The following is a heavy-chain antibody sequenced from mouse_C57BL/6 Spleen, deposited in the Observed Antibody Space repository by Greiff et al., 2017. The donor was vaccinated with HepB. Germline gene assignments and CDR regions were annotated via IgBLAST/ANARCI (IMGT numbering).Heavy chain of an antibody. CDR3: TAPHYYGSSYRYFDV. J-gene: IGHJ1*03. D-gene: IGHD1-1*01. V-gene: IGHV6-3*01. CDR1: GFTFRNYW. Sequence: EVKVEESGGGLVQPGGSMKLSCVASGFTFRNYWMNWVRPSPEKGLGWVAQIRLKSDNYAIHYAESVKGRFTITRDDYKSSIYLQMNNLRAEDTGIYYCTAPHYYGSSYRYFDVWGTGTTVTVSS. CDR2: IRLKSDNYAI.